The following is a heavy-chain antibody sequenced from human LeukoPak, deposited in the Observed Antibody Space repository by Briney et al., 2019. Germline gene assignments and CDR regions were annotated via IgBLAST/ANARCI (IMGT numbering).Heavy chain of an antibody. CDR2: IIPIFGTA. D-gene: IGHD2-2*02. CDR3: ARDLSDTPT. CDR1: GGTFSSYA. J-gene: IGHJ5*02. V-gene: IGHV1-69*13. Sequence: GASVKVSCKASGGTFSSYAISWVRQPPGQGLEWMGGIIPIFGTANYAEKCQGRVTITGDESTSTAYMELSSLRSEDTAVYYCARDLSDTPTWGQGTLVTVSP.